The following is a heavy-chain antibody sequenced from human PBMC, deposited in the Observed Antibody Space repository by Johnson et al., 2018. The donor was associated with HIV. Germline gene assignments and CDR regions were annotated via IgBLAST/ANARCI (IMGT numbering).Heavy chain of an antibody. CDR2: ISYDGSNK. CDR3: AKDPRYKYGGAFDI. V-gene: IGHV3-30*19. D-gene: IGHD3-16*01. CDR1: GFTFSSYG. Sequence: QVQLVESGGGLIQPGGSLRLSCAASGFTFSSYGMHWVRQAPGKGLEWVAVISYDGSNKYYADSVKGRFTISRDNSMNTLYLQMNSLTIDDTAVYYCAKDPRYKYGGAFDIWGQGTMVTVSS. J-gene: IGHJ3*02.